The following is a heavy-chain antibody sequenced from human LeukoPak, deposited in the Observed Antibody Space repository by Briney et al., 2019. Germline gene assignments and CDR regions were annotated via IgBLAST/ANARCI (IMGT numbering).Heavy chain of an antibody. D-gene: IGHD6-13*01. CDR3: ARDYSIAAAGTFGY. Sequence: ASVKVSCKASGYTFTSYGISWVRQAPGQGLEWMGWISAYNGNTNYAQKLQGRVTMTTDTSTSTAYMELRSLRSDDTAVYYCARDYSIAAAGTFGYWGQGTLVTVSS. V-gene: IGHV1-18*01. CDR2: ISAYNGNT. CDR1: GYTFTSYG. J-gene: IGHJ4*02.